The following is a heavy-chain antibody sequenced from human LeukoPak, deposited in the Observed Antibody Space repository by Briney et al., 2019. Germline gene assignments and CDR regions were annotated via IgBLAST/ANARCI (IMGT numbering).Heavy chain of an antibody. V-gene: IGHV3-53*01. CDR1: GFTFSSYA. CDR2: IYSGGST. D-gene: IGHD5-12*01. Sequence: PGGSLRLSCAGSGFTFSSYAMHWVRQAPGKGLEWVSVIYSGGSTYYADSVKGRFTISRDNSKNTLYLQMNSLRAEDTAVYYCARVGATHPIPYYFDYWGQGTLVTVSS. J-gene: IGHJ4*02. CDR3: ARVGATHPIPYYFDY.